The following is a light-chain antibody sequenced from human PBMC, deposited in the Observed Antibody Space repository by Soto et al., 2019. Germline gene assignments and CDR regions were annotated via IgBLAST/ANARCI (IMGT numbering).Light chain of an antibody. CDR3: QSYDSSLSAVV. Sequence: QSVLTQPPSVSGAPGQRVTISCIGTSSNIGAGYDVHWYQQLPGTAPKVLIYGNNNRPSGVPDRFSGPKSGTSASLAITGLQAEDEADYYCQSYDSSLSAVVFGTGTKLTVL. CDR2: GNN. J-gene: IGLJ1*01. V-gene: IGLV1-40*01. CDR1: SSNIGAGYD.